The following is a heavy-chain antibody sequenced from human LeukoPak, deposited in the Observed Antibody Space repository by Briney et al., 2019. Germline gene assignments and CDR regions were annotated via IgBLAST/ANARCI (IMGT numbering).Heavy chain of an antibody. Sequence: PGGSLRLSCAASGFTFSSYSMNWVRQAPGKGLEWVSAISGSGSSTYYADSVKGRFAISRDNSKNTLYLQMNSLRAEDTAVYYCAKDPGANTASLSGLVRGVPRIGYWGQGTLVTVSS. CDR2: ISGSGSST. J-gene: IGHJ4*02. CDR3: AKDPGANTASLSGLVRGVPRIGY. D-gene: IGHD3-10*01. CDR1: GFTFSSYS. V-gene: IGHV3-23*01.